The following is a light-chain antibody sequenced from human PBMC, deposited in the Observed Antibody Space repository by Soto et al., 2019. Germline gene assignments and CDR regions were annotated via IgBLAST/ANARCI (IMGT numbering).Light chain of an antibody. Sequence: DIQMTHSPSTLSGSVGDRVTITCRASQTISSGLAWYQQKPGKAPKLLIYKASTLKSGVPSRFSASGSRTEFTLTIGSLHSDDFATYSCQHYNSYSEAFGQGTKVDIK. CDR2: KAS. J-gene: IGKJ1*01. CDR1: QTISSG. CDR3: QHYNSYSEA. V-gene: IGKV1-5*03.